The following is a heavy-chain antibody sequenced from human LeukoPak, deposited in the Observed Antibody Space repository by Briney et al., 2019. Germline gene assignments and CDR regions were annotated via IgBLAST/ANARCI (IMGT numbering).Heavy chain of an antibody. CDR1: GFTFSRYW. V-gene: IGHV3-7*05. CDR3: ARWGTYSSSWLGAFDI. J-gene: IGHJ3*02. Sequence: GGSLRLSCAASGFTFSRYWMSWVRQAPGKGLEWVANIKQDGSEKYYVDSGKGRFTISRDNTKESLFLQMNSLRAEDTVVYYCARWGTYSSSWLGAFDIWGQGTMVTVSS. CDR2: IKQDGSEK. D-gene: IGHD6-13*01.